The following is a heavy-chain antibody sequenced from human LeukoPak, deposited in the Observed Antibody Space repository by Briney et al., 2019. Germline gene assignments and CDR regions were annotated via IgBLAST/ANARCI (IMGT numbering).Heavy chain of an antibody. CDR1: GDSISSSIYY. J-gene: IGHJ5*02. CDR3: ARQGGDNMVRGVVRDWFDP. Sequence: SETLSLTCTVSGDSISSSIYYWGWIRQPPGKGLEWIGCIYYNGYTYYTSSLKSRVTIFVDTSKNQFSLKLISVTAADTAVYYCARQGGDNMVRGVVRDWFDPWGQGTLVTVSS. D-gene: IGHD3-10*01. V-gene: IGHV4-39*01. CDR2: IYYNGYT.